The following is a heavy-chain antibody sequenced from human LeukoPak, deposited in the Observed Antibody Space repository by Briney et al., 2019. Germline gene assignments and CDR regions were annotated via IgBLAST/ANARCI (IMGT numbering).Heavy chain of an antibody. Sequence: ASVKVSCKASGGTFSSYAISWVRQAPGQGLEWMGGIIPIFGTANYAQKFQGRVTITADESTSTAYMELSSLRSEDTAVYYSARHYCGGDCYPGYYYYYYMDVWGKGTTVTISS. J-gene: IGHJ6*03. V-gene: IGHV1-69*13. CDR3: ARHYCGGDCYPGYYYYYYMDV. D-gene: IGHD2-21*02. CDR1: GGTFSSYA. CDR2: IIPIFGTA.